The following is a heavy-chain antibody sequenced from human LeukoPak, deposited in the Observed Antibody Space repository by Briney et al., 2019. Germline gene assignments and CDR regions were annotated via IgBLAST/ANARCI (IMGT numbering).Heavy chain of an antibody. J-gene: IGHJ3*02. CDR3: ARGSYDSSGYYSSGAFDI. CDR2: INPNSGGT. V-gene: IGHV1-2*02. Sequence: ASVKVSCKASGYTFTGYYMHRVRQAPGQGLEWMGWINPNSGGTNYAQKFQGRVTMTRDTSISTAYMELSRLRSDDTAVYYCARGSYDSSGYYSSGAFDIWGQGTMVTVSS. D-gene: IGHD3-22*01. CDR1: GYTFTGYY.